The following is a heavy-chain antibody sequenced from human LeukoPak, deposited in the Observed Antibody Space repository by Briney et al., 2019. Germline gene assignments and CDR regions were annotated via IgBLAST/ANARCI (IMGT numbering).Heavy chain of an antibody. J-gene: IGHJ4*02. CDR3: AKDLVVAASRYFDY. CDR2: IRYDGSNK. V-gene: IGHV3-30*02. D-gene: IGHD2-15*01. Sequence: GGSLRLSCAASGFIFSIYGMHWVRQAPGKGLEWVAFIRYDGSNKYYADSVKGRFTISRDNSKNTLYLQMNSLRAEDTAVYYCAKDLVVAASRYFDYWGQGTLVTVSS. CDR1: GFIFSIYG.